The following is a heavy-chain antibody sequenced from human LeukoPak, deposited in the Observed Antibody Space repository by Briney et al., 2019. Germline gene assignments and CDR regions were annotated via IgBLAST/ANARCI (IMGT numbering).Heavy chain of an antibody. J-gene: IGHJ4*02. CDR1: GFTFSYVD. CDR3: ARGGSSSWGIYYFDY. D-gene: IGHD6-13*01. V-gene: IGHV3-48*02. CDR2: ISTSGKTI. Sequence: PGESLKISCAASGFTFSYVDMNWVRQAPGKGLEWVTYISTSGKTIYYADSVKGRFTISRDNAENSLYLQMNSLRDEDTAVYYCARGGSSSWGIYYFDYWGQGALVTVSS.